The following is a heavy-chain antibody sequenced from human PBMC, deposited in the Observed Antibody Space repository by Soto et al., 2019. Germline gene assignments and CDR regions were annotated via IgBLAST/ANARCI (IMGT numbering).Heavy chain of an antibody. CDR2: VFYTGKT. V-gene: IGHV4-39*01. CDR1: GGSISTTFYY. J-gene: IGHJ1*01. Sequence: QLRLLESGPGVVKPAETLSLTCTVSGGSISTTFYYWGWIRQSPGKGLEWIGTVFYTGKTFYSPSLHRRISISVDTSENQFSLRLTSVTAADTAVYYCARHPINDDNYPAEVNFWGQGTLVTVSS. CDR3: ARHPINDDNYPAEVNF. D-gene: IGHD1-1*01.